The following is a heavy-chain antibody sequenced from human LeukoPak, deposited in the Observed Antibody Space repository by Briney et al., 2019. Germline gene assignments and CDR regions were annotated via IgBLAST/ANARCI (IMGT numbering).Heavy chain of an antibody. J-gene: IGHJ6*04. CDR2: ISGSGGST. Sequence: GGSLRLSCAASGFTFSSYAMSWVRQAPGKRLEWVSAISGSGGSTYYADSVKGRFTISRDNSKNTLYLQMNSLRAEDTAVYYCARYCSSISCYSAYYGMDVWGKGTTVTVSS. CDR3: ARYCSSISCYSAYYGMDV. V-gene: IGHV3-23*01. D-gene: IGHD2-2*01. CDR1: GFTFSSYA.